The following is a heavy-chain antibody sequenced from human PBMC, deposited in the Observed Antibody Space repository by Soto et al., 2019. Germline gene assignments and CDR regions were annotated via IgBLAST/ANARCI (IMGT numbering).Heavy chain of an antibody. V-gene: IGHV3-11*06. Sequence: AGGSLRLSCSGSGFTFGYSYMSWIRQAPGKGLEWLSYMSPGSRYPAYADSVKGRFTISRDNARRSLFLQMTSLTAEDTAIYYCVRGGGGGLFDPWGQGTLVTVSS. CDR1: GFTFGYSY. CDR3: VRGGGGGLFDP. CDR2: MSPGSRYP. D-gene: IGHD2-15*01. J-gene: IGHJ5*02.